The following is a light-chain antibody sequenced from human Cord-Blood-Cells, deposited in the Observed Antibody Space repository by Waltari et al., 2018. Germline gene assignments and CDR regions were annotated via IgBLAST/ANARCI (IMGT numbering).Light chain of an antibody. Sequence: EIVLTQSPGTLSLSPGERATLSCRASQSVSSSYLAWYQQKPGQAPGLLLYGASSRATGIPDRCSGSGSGTDFTLTISRLEPEDFAVYYSQQYGSSPWTFGQGTKVEIK. CDR1: QSVSSSY. CDR2: GAS. CDR3: QQYGSSPWT. V-gene: IGKV3-20*01. J-gene: IGKJ1*01.